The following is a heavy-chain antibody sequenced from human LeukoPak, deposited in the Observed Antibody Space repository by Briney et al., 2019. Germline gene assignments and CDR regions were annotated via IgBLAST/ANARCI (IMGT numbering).Heavy chain of an antibody. D-gene: IGHD6-19*01. CDR3: VKDGRGWLVDY. CDR2: ISSNGNNT. CDR1: GFTFSTYA. Sequence: GGSLRLSCSASGFTFSTYAVHWVRQAPGKGLEYVSAISSNGNNTCYADSVKGRFTISRDNSKNTLYLQMTSLRTEDTAVYYCVKDGRGWLVDYWGQGTLVTVSS. J-gene: IGHJ4*02. V-gene: IGHV3-64D*06.